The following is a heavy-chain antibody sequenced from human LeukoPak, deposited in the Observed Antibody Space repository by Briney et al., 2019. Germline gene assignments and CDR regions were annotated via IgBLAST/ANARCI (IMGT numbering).Heavy chain of an antibody. CDR3: ARDRGMYYYDSSGYTLNAFDI. D-gene: IGHD3-22*01. CDR2: VDPNNNNT. Sequence: ASVKVSCKASGYTFTIYDMNWVRQAVGQGLEWMGWVDPNNNNTGYAQKFQGRVTITADESTSTAYMELSSLRSEDTAVYYCARDRGMYYYDSSGYTLNAFDIWGQGTMVTVSS. J-gene: IGHJ3*02. CDR1: GYTFTIYD. V-gene: IGHV1-8*03.